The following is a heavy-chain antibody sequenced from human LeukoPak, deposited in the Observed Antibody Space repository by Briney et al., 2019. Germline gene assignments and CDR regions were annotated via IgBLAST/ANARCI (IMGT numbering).Heavy chain of an antibody. CDR3: ANNLVWGYSYGIAFDY. CDR2: ISGSGGST. D-gene: IGHD5-18*01. CDR1: GFTFSSYA. J-gene: IGHJ4*02. V-gene: IGHV3-23*01. Sequence: GGTLRLSCAASGFTFSSYAMSWVRQAPGKGLEWVSAISGSGGSTYYADSVKRRFTISRANTKHMPYLQMNSLRAEDTAVYYCANNLVWGYSYGIAFDYWGQGTLVTVSS.